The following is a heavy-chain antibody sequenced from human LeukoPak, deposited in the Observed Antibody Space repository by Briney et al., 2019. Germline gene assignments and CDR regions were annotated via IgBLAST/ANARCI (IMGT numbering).Heavy chain of an antibody. J-gene: IGHJ6*02. Sequence: ASVKVSCKASGYTFTSYGISWVRQAPGQGLEWMGGIIPIFGTANYAQKFQGRVTITADESTSTAYMELSSLRSEDTAVYYCARGTGDPRFYYYYYGMDVWGQGTTVTVSS. CDR1: GYTFTSYG. CDR3: ARGTGDPRFYYYYYGMDV. D-gene: IGHD7-27*01. V-gene: IGHV1-69*13. CDR2: IIPIFGTA.